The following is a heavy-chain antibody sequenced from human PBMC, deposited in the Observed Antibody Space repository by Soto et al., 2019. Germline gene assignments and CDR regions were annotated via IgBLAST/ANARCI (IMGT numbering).Heavy chain of an antibody. CDR3: AKDRGALRWSEEHYYFDY. Sequence: LRLSCAASGFTFSSYGMHWVRQAPGKGLEWVTVILYDGSKKYYADSMKGRFTISRDNSKNTLYLQMDSLRAEDTAVYYCAKDRGALRWSEEHYYFDYWGQGALVTVSS. CDR2: ILYDGSKK. CDR1: GFTFSSYG. V-gene: IGHV3-30*18. D-gene: IGHD4-17*01. J-gene: IGHJ4*02.